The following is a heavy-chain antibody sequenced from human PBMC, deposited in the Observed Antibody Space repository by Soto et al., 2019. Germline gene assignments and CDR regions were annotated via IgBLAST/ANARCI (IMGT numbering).Heavy chain of an antibody. D-gene: IGHD6-13*01. CDR3: ARVRAGGIAAAGNYGMDV. CDR2: INPNSGGT. Sequence: ASVKVSCKASGYTFTGYCMHWVRQAPGQGLEWMGWINPNSGGTNYAQKFQGRVTMTRDTSISTAYMELSRLRSDDTAVYYCARVRAGGIAAAGNYGMDVWGQGTTVTVSS. J-gene: IGHJ6*02. CDR1: GYTFTGYC. V-gene: IGHV1-2*02.